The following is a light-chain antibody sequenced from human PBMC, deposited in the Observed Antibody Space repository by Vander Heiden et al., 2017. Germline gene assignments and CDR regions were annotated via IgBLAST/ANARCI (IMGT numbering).Light chain of an antibody. CDR1: SSDVGSFNL. CDR3: CSYGGSSTWV. V-gene: IGLV2-23*02. CDR2: EVT. J-gene: IGLJ1*01. Sequence: QSALTQPASVSGSPGQSITIPCTGTSSDVGSFNLVPWYQQHPGKAPKVMIYEVTKRPSGVSNRFSGSKSGNTASLTISGLQADDEADYYCCSYGGSSTWVFGTGTKVTAL.